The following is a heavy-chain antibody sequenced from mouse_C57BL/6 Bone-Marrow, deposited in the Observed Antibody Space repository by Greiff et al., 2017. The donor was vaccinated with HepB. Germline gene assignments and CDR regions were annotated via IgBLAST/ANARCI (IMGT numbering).Heavy chain of an antibody. CDR2: ISSGGDYI. V-gene: IGHV5-9-1*02. Sequence: EVMLVESGEGLVKPGGSLKPSCAASGFTFSSYAMSWVRQTPEKRLEWVAYISSGGDYIYYADTVKGRFTISRDNARNTLYLQMSSLKSEDTAMYYCTRNWDGFAYWGQGTLVTVSA. D-gene: IGHD4-1*01. J-gene: IGHJ3*01. CDR3: TRNWDGFAY. CDR1: GFTFSSYA.